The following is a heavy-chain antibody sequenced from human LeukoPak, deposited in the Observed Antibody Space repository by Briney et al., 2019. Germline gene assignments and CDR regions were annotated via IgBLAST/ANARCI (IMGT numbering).Heavy chain of an antibody. V-gene: IGHV1-8*01. CDR2: MNPNSGNT. J-gene: IGHJ6*02. CDR1: GYTFTSYD. Sequence: ASVKVSCKASGYTFTSYDINWVRQAPGQGLEWMGWMNPNSGNTGYAQKFQGRVTMTRNTSINTAYMELSSLRSDDTAVYYCARLPRDYYYYYGMDVWGQGTTVTVSS. CDR3: ARLPRDYYYYYGMDV. D-gene: IGHD3-10*01.